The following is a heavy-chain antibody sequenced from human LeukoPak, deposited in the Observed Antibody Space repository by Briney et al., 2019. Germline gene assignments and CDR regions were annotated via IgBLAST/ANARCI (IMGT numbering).Heavy chain of an antibody. CDR2: INSDESST. CDR1: GFTFSSYW. D-gene: IGHD6-19*01. Sequence: GGSLRLSCAASGFTFSSYWMHWVRQAPGKGLVWVSRINSDESSTSYADSVKGRFSISRDNAKNTLYLQMNSLRAEDTAVYYCARDTIGQQWLVPYWGQGTLVTVSS. V-gene: IGHV3-74*01. J-gene: IGHJ4*02. CDR3: ARDTIGQQWLVPY.